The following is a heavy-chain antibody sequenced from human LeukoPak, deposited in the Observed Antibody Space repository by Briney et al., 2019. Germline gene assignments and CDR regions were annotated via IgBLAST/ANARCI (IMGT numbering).Heavy chain of an antibody. D-gene: IGHD6-6*01. V-gene: IGHV3-30-3*01. CDR1: GFTSSSYA. CDR2: ISYDGSNK. J-gene: IGHJ4*02. CDR3: ARDGREYTAARPFDY. Sequence: PGRSLRLSCAASGFTSSSYAMHWVRQAPGKGLEWVAVISYDGSNKYYADSVKGRFTISRDNSKNTLYLQMNSLRAEDTAVYYCARDGREYTAARPFDYWGQGTLVTVSS.